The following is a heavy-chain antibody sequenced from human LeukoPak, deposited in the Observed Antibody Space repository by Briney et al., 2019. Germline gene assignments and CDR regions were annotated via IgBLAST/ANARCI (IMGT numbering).Heavy chain of an antibody. D-gene: IGHD6-19*01. V-gene: IGHV3-73*01. CDR1: AFSLSDLT. Sequence: GGSLRLSCAAPAFSLSDLTIHWVRQASGRGLEWVARIRTKANNYVPEYGASVKGRFTISRDDAKNTAYLQMNSLKTDDTAIYYCSAGPSGWTEFFRPWGQGTLVTVSS. J-gene: IGHJ1*01. CDR2: IRTKANNYVP. CDR3: SAGPSGWTEFFRP.